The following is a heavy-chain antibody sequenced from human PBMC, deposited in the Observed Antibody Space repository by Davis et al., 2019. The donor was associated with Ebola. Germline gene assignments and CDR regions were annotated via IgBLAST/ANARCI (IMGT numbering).Heavy chain of an antibody. J-gene: IGHJ4*02. V-gene: IGHV4-59*01. Sequence: GSLRLSCTVSGGSISSYYWSWIRQPPGKGLEWIGYIYYSGSTNYNPSLKSRVTISVDTSKNQFSLKLSSVTAADTAVYYCASESYYDSSWGQGTLVTVSS. D-gene: IGHD3-22*01. CDR1: GGSISSYY. CDR3: ASESYYDSS. CDR2: IYYSGST.